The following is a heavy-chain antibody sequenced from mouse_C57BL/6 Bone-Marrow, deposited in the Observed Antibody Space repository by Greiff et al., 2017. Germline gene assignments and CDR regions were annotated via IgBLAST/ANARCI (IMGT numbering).Heavy chain of an antibody. D-gene: IGHD1-1*01. J-gene: IGHJ3*01. CDR1: GFTFSSYG. CDR3: ARAYYYGSWFAY. CDR2: ISSGGSYT. V-gene: IGHV5-6*01. Sequence: HLVESGGDLVKPGGSLKLSCAASGFTFSSYGMSWVRQTPDKRLEWVATISSGGSYTYYPDSVKGRFTISRDNAKNTLYLQMSSLKSEDTAMYYCARAYYYGSWFAYWGQGTLVTVSA.